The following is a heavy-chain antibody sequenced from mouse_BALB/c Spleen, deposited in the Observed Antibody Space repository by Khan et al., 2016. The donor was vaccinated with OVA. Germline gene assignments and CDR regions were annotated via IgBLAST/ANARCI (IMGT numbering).Heavy chain of an antibody. J-gene: IGHJ1*01. CDR2: INTYTGEP. D-gene: IGHD1-1*02. Sequence: QIQLVQSGPEVKKPGETVKISCKASGYSFTNYGMNWVRQAPGKGLKWMGWINTYTGEPTYADDFKGRFAFSLETSASTAYLQINNIKNENTATYFCASGGYWYFDFWGAGTTVTVSS. CDR3: ASGGYWYFDF. V-gene: IGHV9-3-1*01. CDR1: GYSFTNYG.